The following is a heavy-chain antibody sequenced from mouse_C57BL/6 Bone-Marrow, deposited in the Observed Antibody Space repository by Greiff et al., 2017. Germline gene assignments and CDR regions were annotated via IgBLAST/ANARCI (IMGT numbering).Heavy chain of an antibody. CDR2: IDPEDGDT. Sequence: VQLQQSGAELVRPGASVKLSCTASGFNITDYYMHWVKQRPEQGLEWIGRIDPEDGDTEYAPKFQGKATMTADTSSNTAYLQLSSLTSEDTAVCYYAPPPTRYYYGSSRWCFDVGGTGTTVTVSS. D-gene: IGHD1-1*01. CDR1: GFNITDYY. V-gene: IGHV14-1*01. J-gene: IGHJ1*03. CDR3: APPPTRYYYGSSRWCFDV.